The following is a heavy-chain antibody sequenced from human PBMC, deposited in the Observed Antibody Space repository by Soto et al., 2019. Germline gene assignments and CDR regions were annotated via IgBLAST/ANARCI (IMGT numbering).Heavy chain of an antibody. D-gene: IGHD1-7*01. CDR3: AADFKPELYGMDV. V-gene: IGHV1-58*01. CDR2: IVVGSGNT. J-gene: IGHJ6*02. Sequence: SVKVSCKASGFTFTSSAVQWVRQARGQRLEWIGWIVVGSGNTNYAQKFQERVTITRDMSTSTAYMELSSLRSEDTAVYYCAADFKPELYGMDVWGPGTTVTVSS. CDR1: GFTFTSSA.